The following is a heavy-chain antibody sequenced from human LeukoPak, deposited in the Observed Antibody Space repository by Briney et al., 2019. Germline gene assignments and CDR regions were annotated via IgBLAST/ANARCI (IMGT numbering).Heavy chain of an antibody. Sequence: PGGSLRLSCAASGFTFSSYEMNWVRQAPGKGLEWVSYISSSGSTIYYADSVKGRFTISRDNAKNSLYLQMNSLRAEDTAVYYCAGEVEYTSSLSIDYWGQGTLVTVSS. D-gene: IGHD6-6*01. CDR3: AGEVEYTSSLSIDY. J-gene: IGHJ4*02. CDR1: GFTFSSYE. CDR2: ISSSGSTI. V-gene: IGHV3-48*03.